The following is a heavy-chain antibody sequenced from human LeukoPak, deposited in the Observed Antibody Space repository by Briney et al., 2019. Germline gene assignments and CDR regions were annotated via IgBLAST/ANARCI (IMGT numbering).Heavy chain of an antibody. V-gene: IGHV3-23*01. CDR1: GFTFSTDA. CDR3: ANKPAGFDP. J-gene: IGHJ5*02. Sequence: GGSLRLSCISSGFTFSTDAMIWVRQAPGKGLEWVSSISGSGDGTYYADSVRGRFTISRDNSKNALYLQMNSLRAEDTAIYYCANKPAGFDPWGQGTLVTVSS. D-gene: IGHD1-14*01. CDR2: ISGSGDGT.